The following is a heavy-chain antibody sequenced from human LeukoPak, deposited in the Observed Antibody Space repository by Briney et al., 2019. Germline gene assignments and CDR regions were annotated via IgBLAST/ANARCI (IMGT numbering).Heavy chain of an antibody. J-gene: IGHJ3*02. V-gene: IGHV3-66*01. D-gene: IGHD2-15*01. CDR2: IYSGGST. CDR3: ARDRVVDHDAFDI. CDR1: GFTFSSYA. Sequence: PGGSLRLSCAASGFTFSSYAMSWVRQAPGKGLEWVSVIYSGGSTYYADSVKGRFTISRDNSKNTLYLQMNSLRAEDTAVYYCARDRVVDHDAFDIWGQGTMVTVSS.